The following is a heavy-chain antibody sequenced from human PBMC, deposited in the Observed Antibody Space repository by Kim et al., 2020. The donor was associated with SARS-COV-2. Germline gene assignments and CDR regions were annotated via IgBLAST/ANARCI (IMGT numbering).Heavy chain of an antibody. CDR2: TFYSGST. D-gene: IGHD3-10*01. J-gene: IGHJ4*02. CDR3: ARYYLGSGSYFDY. V-gene: IGHV4-61*01. Sequence: SETLSLTCTVSGGSVSSGSYYWSWIRQPPGKGLEWIGYTFYSGSTNYNPSLKSRVTISVDTSKNQFSLKLSSVTAADTAVYYCARYYLGSGSYFDYWGQGTLVTVSS. CDR1: GGSVSSGSYY.